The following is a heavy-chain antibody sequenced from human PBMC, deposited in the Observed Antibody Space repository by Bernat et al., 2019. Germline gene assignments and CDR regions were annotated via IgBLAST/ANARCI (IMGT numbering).Heavy chain of an antibody. J-gene: IGHJ4*02. CDR2: ISWNSGSI. CDR3: AKDTGRLRSFILDY. CDR1: GFTFDDYA. Sequence: EVQLVESGGGLVQPGRSLRLSCAASGFTFDDYAMHWVRQAPGKGLEWVSGISWNSGSIGYADSVKGRFTISRDNAKNSLYLQMNSLRAEDTALYYCAKDTGRLRSFILDYWGQGTLVTVSS. D-gene: IGHD5/OR15-5a*01. V-gene: IGHV3-9*01.